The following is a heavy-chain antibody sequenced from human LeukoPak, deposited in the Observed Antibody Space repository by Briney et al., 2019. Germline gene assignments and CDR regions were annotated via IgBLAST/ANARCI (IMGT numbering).Heavy chain of an antibody. Sequence: KPSETLSLTCTVSGGSISSYYWSWIRQPPGEGLEWIGYIYYSGSTNYNPSLKSRVTISIDTSKNQFSLKLSSVTAADTAVYYCARDQGDVWGVFDYWGQGTLVTVSS. D-gene: IGHD3-16*01. CDR1: GGSISSYY. CDR3: ARDQGDVWGVFDY. V-gene: IGHV4-59*01. J-gene: IGHJ4*02. CDR2: IYYSGST.